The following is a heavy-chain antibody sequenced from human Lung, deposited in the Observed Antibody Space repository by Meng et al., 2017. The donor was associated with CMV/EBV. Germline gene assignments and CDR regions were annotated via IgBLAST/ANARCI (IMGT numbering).Heavy chain of an antibody. V-gene: IGHV3-7*01. CDR2: IDQVGTEV. D-gene: IGHD3-22*01. CDR1: GFTFSSYW. J-gene: IGHJ3*02. CDR3: ARDPYDNGGYGAFDI. Sequence: GGSLRLSYAASGFTFSSYWMTWVRRSPGRGLEWVANIDQVGTEVVYVDSVKGRFSISRDNAKNALHLQMDRLGVEDTAVYYCARDPYDNGGYGAFDIWGQGTMVTVSS.